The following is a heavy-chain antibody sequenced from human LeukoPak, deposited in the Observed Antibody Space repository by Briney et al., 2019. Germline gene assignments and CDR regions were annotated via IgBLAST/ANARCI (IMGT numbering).Heavy chain of an antibody. D-gene: IGHD2-15*01. CDR3: TTVFNGGSFHY. J-gene: IGHJ4*02. Sequence: GGSLRLSCAASGFTVSSNYMSWVRQAPGKGLEWVGRIKSKTDGGTTDYAAPVKGRFTISRDDSKNTLYVQMNSLKTEDTAVYYCTTVFNGGSFHYWGQGTLVTVSS. CDR2: IKSKTDGGTT. V-gene: IGHV3-15*01. CDR1: GFTVSSNY.